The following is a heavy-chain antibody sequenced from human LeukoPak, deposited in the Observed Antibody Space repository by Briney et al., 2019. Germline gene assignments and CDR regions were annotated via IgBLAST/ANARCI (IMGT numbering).Heavy chain of an antibody. V-gene: IGHV1-8*01. CDR1: GYTFTSYD. Sequence: VASVKVSCKASGYTFTSYDINWVRQATGQGLEWMGWMNPNSGNTGYVQKFQGRVTMTRNTSISTAYMELSSLRSEDTAVYYCARVVKYQLKRAFDPWGQGTLVTVSS. D-gene: IGHD2-2*01. J-gene: IGHJ5*02. CDR3: ARVVKYQLKRAFDP. CDR2: MNPNSGNT.